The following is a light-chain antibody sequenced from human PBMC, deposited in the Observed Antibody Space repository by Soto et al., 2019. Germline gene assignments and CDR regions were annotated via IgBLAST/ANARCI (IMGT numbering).Light chain of an antibody. CDR2: DAS. Sequence: DIQMTQSPSTLSASVGDRVTITCRASQSISSWLAWYQQKPGKAPKLLIYDASSLESRVPSRFSGSGSGTEFTLTISSLQPDDFATYYCQQYNSYSRKFGQGTKVEIK. CDR1: QSISSW. CDR3: QQYNSYSRK. J-gene: IGKJ1*01. V-gene: IGKV1-5*01.